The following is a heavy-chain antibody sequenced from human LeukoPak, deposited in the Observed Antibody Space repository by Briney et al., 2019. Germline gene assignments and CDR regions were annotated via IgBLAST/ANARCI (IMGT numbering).Heavy chain of an antibody. J-gene: IGHJ4*02. CDR2: IYSSGST. CDR1: GGSISSGSYY. D-gene: IGHD3-16*02. V-gene: IGHV4-61*02. Sequence: SETLSLTCTVSGGSISSGSYYWSWIRQPAGKGLEWIGRIYSSGSTNYNPSLKSRVTISVDTSKNQFSLKPSSVTAADTAVYYCARRNRIYDYVWGSYRYTGHFDYWGQGTLVTVSS. CDR3: ARRNRIYDYVWGSYRYTGHFDY.